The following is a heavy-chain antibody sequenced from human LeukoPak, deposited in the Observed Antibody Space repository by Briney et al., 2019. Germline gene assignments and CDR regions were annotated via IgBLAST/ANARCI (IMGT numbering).Heavy chain of an antibody. CDR2: IYHNGDT. V-gene: IGHV4-38-2*02. CDR1: GYSIRNYYH. D-gene: IGHD3-22*01. Sequence: SETLSLTCIVSGYSIRNYYHWGWIRQPPGKGLEWVGSIYHNGDTYYNPSLKSRVTISVDTSKNQFSLKLSSVTAADTAVYYCARESVGDYYDSSGYYSAPLHYFDYWGQGTLVTVSS. J-gene: IGHJ4*02. CDR3: ARESVGDYYDSSGYYSAPLHYFDY.